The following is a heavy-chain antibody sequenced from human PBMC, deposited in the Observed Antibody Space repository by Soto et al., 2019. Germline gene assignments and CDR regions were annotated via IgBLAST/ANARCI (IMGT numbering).Heavy chain of an antibody. V-gene: IGHV3-48*01. D-gene: IGHD5-18*01. CDR1: GGTFISYS. Sequence: PGGSLRHSCAASGGTFISYSMNWVRQATGKGLEWVSYISSSSTIYYADSVKGRFTISRDNAKNSLYLQMNSLRAEDTAVYYCVSGYSYGYNYYYGMDVWGQGTTVTSP. CDR2: ISSSSTI. J-gene: IGHJ6*02. CDR3: VSGYSYGYNYYYGMDV.